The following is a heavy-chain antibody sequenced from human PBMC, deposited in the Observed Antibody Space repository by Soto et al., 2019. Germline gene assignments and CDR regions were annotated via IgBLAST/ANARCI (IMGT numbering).Heavy chain of an antibody. CDR3: VNPSGWYPDY. CDR2: ISPDGINK. CDR1: GLTFSDYG. V-gene: IGHV3-33*05. D-gene: IGHD6-19*01. Sequence: QVQLVESGGGVVQPGGSLRLSCAVSGLTFSDYGMHWVRQAPGKGLEWVAVISPDGINKYYPDSLRGRFTISRDNSKNTLYLQMSSLRGEDTAFYYFVNPSGWYPDYWGQGTHVTVSS. J-gene: IGHJ4*02.